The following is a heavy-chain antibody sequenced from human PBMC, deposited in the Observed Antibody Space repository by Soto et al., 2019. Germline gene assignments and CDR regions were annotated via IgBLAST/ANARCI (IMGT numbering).Heavy chain of an antibody. V-gene: IGHV3-7*03. Sequence: PGGSLRLSCAASGFTFSSYWMSWVLQAPGKGLEWVANIKQDGSEKYYVDSVKGRFTISRDNAKNSLYLQMNSLRAEDTDVYYCARDHPPQLRYFDWLFYGKGDVHYYYAMDVSGQGTTVTVFS. CDR1: GFTFSSYW. J-gene: IGHJ6*02. CDR2: IKQDGSEK. CDR3: ARDHPPQLRYFDWLFYGKGDVHYYYAMDV. D-gene: IGHD3-9*01.